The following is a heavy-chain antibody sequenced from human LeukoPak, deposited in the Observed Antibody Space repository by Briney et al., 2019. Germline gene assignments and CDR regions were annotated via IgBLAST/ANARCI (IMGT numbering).Heavy chain of an antibody. CDR3: ASRGPRDGYNYPDYYYYMDV. D-gene: IGHD5-24*01. CDR1: EFTFSSYG. V-gene: IGHV3-30*02. Sequence: PGGSLRLSCAASEFTFSSYGMHWVRQAPGKGLEWVAFIRYNGNNQYYADSVKGRFTISRDNSKNTLYLQMNSLKGDDTAVYYCASRGPRDGYNYPDYYYYMDVWGKGTTVTISS. CDR2: IRYNGNNQ. J-gene: IGHJ6*03.